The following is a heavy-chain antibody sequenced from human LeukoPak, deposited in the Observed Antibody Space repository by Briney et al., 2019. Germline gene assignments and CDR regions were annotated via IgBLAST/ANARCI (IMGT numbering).Heavy chain of an antibody. V-gene: IGHV3-30*02. J-gene: IGHJ6*03. Sequence: GGSLRLSCAASGFTFSNAWVSWVRQAPGKGLEWVAFIRYDGSNKYYADSVKGRFTISRDNSKNTLYLQMNSLRAEDTAVYYCAKCSSTSCYYYYYYMDVWGKGTTVTISS. CDR2: IRYDGSNK. CDR3: AKCSSTSCYYYYYYMDV. CDR1: GFTFSNAW. D-gene: IGHD2-2*01.